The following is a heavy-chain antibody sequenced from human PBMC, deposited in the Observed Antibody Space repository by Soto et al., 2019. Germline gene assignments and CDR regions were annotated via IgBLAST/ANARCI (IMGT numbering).Heavy chain of an antibody. V-gene: IGHV1-58*01. Sequence: GASVKVSCKASGFTFTSSAVQWVRQARGQRLEWIGWIVVGSGNTNYAQKFQERVTITRDMSTSTAYMELSGLRSEDTAVYYCAADTLRFLGSYYYGMDVWGQGTTVTVSS. J-gene: IGHJ6*02. D-gene: IGHD3-3*01. CDR1: GFTFTSSA. CDR2: IVVGSGNT. CDR3: AADTLRFLGSYYYGMDV.